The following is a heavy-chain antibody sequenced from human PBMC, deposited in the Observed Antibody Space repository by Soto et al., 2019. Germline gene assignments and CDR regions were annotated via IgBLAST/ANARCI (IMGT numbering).Heavy chain of an antibody. Sequence: ASVKVSCKASGYNFFSFGISWVRQAPGQGLEWVGWVSFPSGDTSSAQNFQGRVTVTTDTSTSTAYLEVGSLRSDGTAVYYCARTCRSGGSCYLEYWGEGTLVTVSS. CDR2: VSFPSGDT. CDR3: ARTCRSGGSCYLEY. J-gene: IGHJ4*02. D-gene: IGHD2-15*01. V-gene: IGHV1-18*01. CDR1: GYNFFSFG.